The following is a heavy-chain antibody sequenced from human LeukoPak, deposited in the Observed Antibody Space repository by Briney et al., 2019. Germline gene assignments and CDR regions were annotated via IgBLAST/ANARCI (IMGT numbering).Heavy chain of an antibody. J-gene: IGHJ5*02. D-gene: IGHD3-9*01. Sequence: PSETLSLTCTVSGGSISSYYWSWIRQPPGKGLEWIGYIYYSGSTNYNPSLKSRVTISVDTSKNQFSLKLSSVTAADTAVYYCAGWGTYYDILTVPGWFDPWGQGTLVTVSS. CDR2: IYYSGST. V-gene: IGHV4-59*01. CDR3: AGWGTYYDILTVPGWFDP. CDR1: GGSISSYY.